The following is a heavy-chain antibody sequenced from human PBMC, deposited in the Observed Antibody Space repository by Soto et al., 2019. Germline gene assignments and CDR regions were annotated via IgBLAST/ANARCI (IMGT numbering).Heavy chain of an antibody. D-gene: IGHD3-10*01. CDR2: INPSGGST. V-gene: IGHV1-46*01. CDR3: ARGAFPGSGSSSFDY. CDR1: GYTFTSYY. Sequence: ASVKVSCKASGYTFTSYYMHWVRQAPGQGLEWMGIINPSGGSTSYAQKFQGRVTMTRDTSTSTAYMELSSLRSEDTAVYYCARGAFPGSGSSSFDYWGQGTLVTVSS. J-gene: IGHJ4*02.